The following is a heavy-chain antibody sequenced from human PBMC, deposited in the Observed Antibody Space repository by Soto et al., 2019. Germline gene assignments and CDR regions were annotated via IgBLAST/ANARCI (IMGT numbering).Heavy chain of an antibody. CDR2: ISYDGSNK. J-gene: IGHJ6*02. D-gene: IGHD2-2*01. V-gene: IGHV3-30*18. CDR1: GFTFSSYG. Sequence: QVQLVESGGGVVQPGRSLRLSCAASGFTFSSYGMHRVRQAPGKGLEWVAVISYDGSNKYYADSVKGRFTISRDNSKNTLYLQMNSLRAEDTAVYYCAKGLNAAIYYYYGMDVWGQGTTVTVSS. CDR3: AKGLNAAIYYYYGMDV.